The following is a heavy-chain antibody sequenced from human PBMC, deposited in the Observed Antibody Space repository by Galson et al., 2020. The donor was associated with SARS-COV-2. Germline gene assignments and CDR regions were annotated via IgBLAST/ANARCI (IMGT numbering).Heavy chain of an antibody. J-gene: IGHJ3*02. CDR2: INVDGSDQ. CDR1: GLRFGNYW. Sequence: TGGSLRPSCVVSGLRFGNYWMRWVRQAPGKGLEWVANINVDGSDQYYVDSVKGRFTFSRDNAKNSLYLQMNSLRAEDTAVYYCAVIYHTDAFDIWGQGTMVTVSS. CDR3: AVIYHTDAFDI. D-gene: IGHD2-2*01. V-gene: IGHV3-7*01.